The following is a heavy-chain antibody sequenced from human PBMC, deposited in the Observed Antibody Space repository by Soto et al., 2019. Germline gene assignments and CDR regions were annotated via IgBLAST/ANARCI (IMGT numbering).Heavy chain of an antibody. CDR1: GYTFTNYG. D-gene: IGHD6-19*01. CDR3: AKIRWLKTDDAFDI. J-gene: IGHJ3*02. V-gene: IGHV1-3*01. CDR2: INAGNGNT. Sequence: ASVKVSCKASGYTFTNYGISWVRQAPGQRLEWMGWINAGNGNTTYSQKFQDRVTITRDTSASTAYMELSSLRSEDTAVYYCAKIRWLKTDDAFDIWGQGTMVTVS.